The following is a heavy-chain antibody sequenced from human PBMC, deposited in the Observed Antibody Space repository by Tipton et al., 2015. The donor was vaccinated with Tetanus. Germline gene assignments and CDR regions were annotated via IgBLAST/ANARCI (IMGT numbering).Heavy chain of an antibody. CDR2: IWYDGSNK. J-gene: IGHJ4*02. D-gene: IGHD2-21*01. CDR1: GFTFSSYG. Sequence: SLRLSCAASGFTFSSYGMHWVRQAPGKGLEWVAVIWYDGSNKYYADSVKGRFTISRDNSKNTLYLQMNSLRAEDTAVYYCVRGTSRIVYYFDYWGQGTLVTVSS. V-gene: IGHV3-33*01. CDR3: VRGTSRIVYYFDY.